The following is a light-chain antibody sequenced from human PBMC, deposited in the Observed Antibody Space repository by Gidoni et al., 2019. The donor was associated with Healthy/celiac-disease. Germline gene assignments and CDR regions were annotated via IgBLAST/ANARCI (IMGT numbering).Light chain of an antibody. CDR2: SNN. CDR1: SSNIGSNT. J-gene: IGLJ2*01. V-gene: IGLV1-44*01. Sequence: QSVLTQPPSASGPPGQRVTISCSGSSSNIGSNTVNWYQQLPGTAPKLLIYSNNQRPSGVPDRFSGATSGTSASLAISGLQSEDEADYYCAAWDDSLNGLVVFGGGTKLTVL. CDR3: AAWDDSLNGLVV.